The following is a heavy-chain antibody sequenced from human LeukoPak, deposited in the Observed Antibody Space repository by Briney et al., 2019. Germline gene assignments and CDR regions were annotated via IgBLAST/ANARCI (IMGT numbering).Heavy chain of an antibody. CDR3: AKGIYSSGWSYFDY. D-gene: IGHD6-19*01. V-gene: IGHV3-23*01. CDR2: LSGSGITT. J-gene: IGHJ4*01. CDR1: GFTFSNSA. Sequence: WGSLRLSCAASGFTFSNSAMSWVRQAPGKGLEWVSTLSGSGITTYYADSVKGRFTISRDNSKNTLYLQMNSLRAEDTAVYYCAKGIYSSGWSYFDYWGHGTLVTVSS.